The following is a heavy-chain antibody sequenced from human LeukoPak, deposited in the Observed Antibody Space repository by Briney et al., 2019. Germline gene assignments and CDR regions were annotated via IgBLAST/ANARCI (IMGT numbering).Heavy chain of an antibody. Sequence: SETLSLTCTVSGGSISSSSYYWGWIRQPPGKGLEWIGSIYYSGSTYYNPSLKSRVTISVDTSKNQFSLKLSSVTAADTAVYYCARDMLYSSGCSYDRAFDIWGQGTMVTVSS. CDR2: IYYSGST. CDR3: ARDMLYSSGCSYDRAFDI. D-gene: IGHD6-19*01. CDR1: GGSISSSSYY. J-gene: IGHJ3*02. V-gene: IGHV4-39*07.